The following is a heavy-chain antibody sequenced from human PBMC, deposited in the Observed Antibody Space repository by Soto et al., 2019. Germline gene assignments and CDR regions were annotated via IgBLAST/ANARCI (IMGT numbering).Heavy chain of an antibody. CDR1: GGPFSNYA. CDR2: IVPVFRTP. Sequence: VQLVQSGAEVKKPGSSVKVSCKASGGPFSNYAISWVRQAPGQGLEWLGGIVPVFRTPNYADKFQGRLTLTADESTSTVFMELSSLKSEDTAMYFCTRDARRGQWLVPPGFDFWGQGTLVTVSS. CDR3: TRDARRGQWLVPPGFDF. D-gene: IGHD6-19*01. V-gene: IGHV1-69*01. J-gene: IGHJ4*02.